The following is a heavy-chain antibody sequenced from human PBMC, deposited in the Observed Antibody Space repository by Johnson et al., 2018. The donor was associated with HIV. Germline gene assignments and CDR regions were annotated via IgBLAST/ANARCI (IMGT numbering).Heavy chain of an antibody. CDR1: GFTFSNAW. Sequence: VQLVESGGGLVQPGGSLRLSCAASGFTFSNAWMSWVRQAPGQGLEWVGHIKSRTDGGTTDYAAPVQGRFTIARDDSKNTLYLQMNSLRAEDTAVYYCAKGDCSGGSCYSFTDAFDIWGQGTMVTVSS. V-gene: IGHV3-15*01. J-gene: IGHJ3*02. D-gene: IGHD2-15*01. CDR3: AKGDCSGGSCYSFTDAFDI. CDR2: IKSRTDGGTT.